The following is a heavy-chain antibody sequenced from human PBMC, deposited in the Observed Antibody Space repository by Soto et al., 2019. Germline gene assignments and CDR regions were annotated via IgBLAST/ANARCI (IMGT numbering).Heavy chain of an antibody. Sequence: QVHLVESGGGVVQPGRSLRLSCVASGFNFKAYGMHWVRQAPGKGLEWVAVISTDGTNQHHADSVKGRFTISRDNFKNTLYLQMNSLRPEDPAVYFCAVGGGDLSLTPFDYWGQGTLVTVSS. V-gene: IGHV3-30-3*01. CDR1: GFNFKAYG. CDR2: ISTDGTNQ. J-gene: IGHJ4*02. D-gene: IGHD3-16*02. CDR3: AVGGGDLSLTPFDY.